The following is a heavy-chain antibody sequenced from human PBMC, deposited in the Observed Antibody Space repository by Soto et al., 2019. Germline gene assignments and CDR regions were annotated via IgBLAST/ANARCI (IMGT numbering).Heavy chain of an antibody. J-gene: IGHJ4*02. CDR2: IDQNGSER. CDR3: ATAAPGRHSPRRSFDF. V-gene: IGHV3-7*01. CDR1: GFTLSTYS. D-gene: IGHD6-13*01. Sequence: EVQLVESGGDSVQPGGSLRLSCGASGFTLSTYSMNWVRQAPGKGLEWVANIDQNGSERNYVDSVKGRFTISRDNARNSLFLHMNSLRAEDTAVYYCATAAPGRHSPRRSFDFWGQGTLVTVSS.